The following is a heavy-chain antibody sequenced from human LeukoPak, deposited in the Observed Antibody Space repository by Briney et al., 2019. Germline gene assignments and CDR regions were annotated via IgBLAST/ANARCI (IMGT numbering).Heavy chain of an antibody. D-gene: IGHD5-24*01. V-gene: IGHV3-53*01. CDR1: GFTFSSNY. CDR3: ATGGVEMATTGAFDI. J-gene: IGHJ3*02. Sequence: GGSLRLSCAASGFTFSSNYMSWVRQAPGKGLEWVSVIYSGGSTYYADSVRGRFTISRDNSKKTLYLQMNSLRAEDTAVYYCATGGVEMATTGAFDIWGQGTMVTVSS. CDR2: IYSGGST.